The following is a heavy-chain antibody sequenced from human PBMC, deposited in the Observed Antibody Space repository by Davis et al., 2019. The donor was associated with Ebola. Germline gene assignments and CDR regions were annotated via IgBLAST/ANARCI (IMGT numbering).Heavy chain of an antibody. CDR2: IYYSGST. CDR1: GGSISSSSYY. CDR3: ARDSGPSSIVLMGYYYGMDV. D-gene: IGHD2-8*01. V-gene: IGHV4-39*02. Sequence: SETLSLTCTVSGGSISSSSYYWGWIRQPPGKGLEWIGSIYYSGSTYYNPSLKSRVTISVDTSKNQFSLKLSSVTAADTAVYYCARDSGPSSIVLMGYYYGMDVWGQGTTVTVSS. J-gene: IGHJ6*02.